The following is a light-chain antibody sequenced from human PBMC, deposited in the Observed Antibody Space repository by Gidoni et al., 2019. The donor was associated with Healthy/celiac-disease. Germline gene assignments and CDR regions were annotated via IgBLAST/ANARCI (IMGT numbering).Light chain of an antibody. CDR3: QQYKSYPGGS. CDR1: QSISSW. J-gene: IGKJ1*01. CDR2: KTS. Sequence: DIQMTQSPSTLSASVGDRGTITCRASQSISSWLAWYQQKPEKAPKLLIYKTSSLKSGVPSRFSGSGSGTEFTLTISSLQPDDFATYYCQQYKSYPGGSFGQGTKVEIK. V-gene: IGKV1-5*03.